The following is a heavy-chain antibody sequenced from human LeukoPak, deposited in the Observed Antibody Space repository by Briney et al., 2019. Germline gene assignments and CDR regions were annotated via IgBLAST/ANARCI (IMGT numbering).Heavy chain of an antibody. D-gene: IGHD3-10*01. Sequence: AGSLSLSCAASGFTISSDYMSWVRQPPGKGLEWIGHIYNSGNTYYNPSLKSRVTISVDTSKNQFSLELSSVTAADTAVYYCARERLSMVRGVIPKEAWGWFDPWGQGTLVTVSS. CDR1: GFTISSDY. CDR2: IYNSGNT. J-gene: IGHJ5*02. CDR3: ARERLSMVRGVIPKEAWGWFDP. V-gene: IGHV4-4*08.